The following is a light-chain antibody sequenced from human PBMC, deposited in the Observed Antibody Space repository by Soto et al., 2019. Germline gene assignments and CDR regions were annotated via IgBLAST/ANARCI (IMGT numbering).Light chain of an antibody. CDR2: DTS. V-gene: IGKV3-11*01. Sequence: EIVLTQSPGILSLSPGERASLSCGASQSITSSFLAWYQQKPGQAPRLLIYDTSNRATGIPARFSGSGSGTDFTLTISSLEPEDFAVYYCHQRKSWPRTFGQGTKVDIK. J-gene: IGKJ1*01. CDR3: HQRKSWPRT. CDR1: QSITSSF.